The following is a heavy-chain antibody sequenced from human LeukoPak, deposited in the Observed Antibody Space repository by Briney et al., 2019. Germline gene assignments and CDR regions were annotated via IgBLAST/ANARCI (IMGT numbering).Heavy chain of an antibody. J-gene: IGHJ3*02. CDR3: ARHRPTGSSLTGYYSHDAFDI. V-gene: IGHV4-59*08. D-gene: IGHD3-9*01. CDR2: IYYSGST. Sequence: KPSETPSLTCTVSGGSISSYYWSWIRQPPGKGLEWIGYIYYSGSTNYNPSLKSRVTISVDTSKNQFSLKLSSVTAADTAVYYCARHRPTGSSLTGYYSHDAFDIWGQGTMVTVSS. CDR1: GGSISSYY.